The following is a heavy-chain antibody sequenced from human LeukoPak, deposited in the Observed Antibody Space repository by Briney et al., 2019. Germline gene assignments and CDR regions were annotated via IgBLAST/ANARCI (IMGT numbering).Heavy chain of an antibody. CDR2: ISAYNGNT. D-gene: IGHD2-15*01. J-gene: IGHJ5*02. Sequence: GASVKVSCKASGYTFNSYDINWVRQAPGQGLEWMGWISAYNGNTNYAQKLQGRVTMTTDTSTSTAYMELRSLRSDDTAVYCCAREGWYSRWFDPWGQGTLVTVSS. CDR3: AREGWYSRWFDP. CDR1: GYTFNSYD. V-gene: IGHV1-18*01.